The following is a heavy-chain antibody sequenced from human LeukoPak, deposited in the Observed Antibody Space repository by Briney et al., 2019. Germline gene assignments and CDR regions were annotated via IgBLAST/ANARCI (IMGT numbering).Heavy chain of an antibody. D-gene: IGHD3-3*01. J-gene: IGHJ4*02. CDR3: ARLTGTESRGYYLDC. V-gene: IGHV4-39*07. Sequence: SETLPLTCAVSGDSISSSSHCWGWIRQPPGKGLEWIGSIYYTGSTYYTQSLKSRVTISVDRSKNQFYLELRSVTAADTAVYHCARLTGTESRGYYLDCWGQATVVTVSS. CDR1: GDSISSSSHC. CDR2: IYYTGST.